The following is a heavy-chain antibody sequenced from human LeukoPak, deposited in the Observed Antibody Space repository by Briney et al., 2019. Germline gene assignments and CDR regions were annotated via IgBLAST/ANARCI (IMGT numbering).Heavy chain of an antibody. D-gene: IGHD5-18*01. J-gene: IGHJ4*02. CDR1: GFTFSTYT. V-gene: IGHV3-30*02. Sequence: PGGSLRLSCAASGFTFSTYTMNWVRQAPGKGLEWVAFIRNDGTKKDYADSVQGRFTISTDSSKNTLYLQMDSLRTEDTAVYYCAKGHQYSCAHWGQGTLVTVSS. CDR2: IRNDGTKK. CDR3: AKGHQYSCAH.